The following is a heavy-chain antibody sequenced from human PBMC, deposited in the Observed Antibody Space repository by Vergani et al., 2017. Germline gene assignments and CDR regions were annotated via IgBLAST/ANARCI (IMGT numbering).Heavy chain of an antibody. J-gene: IGHJ6*02. CDR2: IKSKTDGGTT. D-gene: IGHD2-2*01. CDR1: GFTFSNAW. Sequence: EVQLVESGGGLVKPGGSLRLSCAASGFTFSNAWMSWVRQAPGKGLEWVGRIKSKTDGGTTDYAAPVKGRFTISRDDSKNTLYLQMNSLKTEDTAVYYCTTGSTSWYYYYYGMDVWGQGTTVTVSS. CDR3: TTGSTSWYYYYYGMDV. V-gene: IGHV3-15*01.